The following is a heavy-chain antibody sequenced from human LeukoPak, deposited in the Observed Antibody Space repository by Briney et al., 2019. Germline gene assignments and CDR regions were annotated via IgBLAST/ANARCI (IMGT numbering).Heavy chain of an antibody. CDR1: GFTFSSYA. D-gene: IGHD5-18*01. J-gene: IGHJ4*02. Sequence: GASLRLSCAASGFTFSSYAMSWVRQAPGKGLGWVSAISGSGGSTYYADSVKGRFTISRDNSKNTLYLQMNSLRAEDTAVYYCAKDRRDTLQFGYWGQGTLVTVSS. CDR3: AKDRRDTLQFGY. CDR2: ISGSGGST. V-gene: IGHV3-23*01.